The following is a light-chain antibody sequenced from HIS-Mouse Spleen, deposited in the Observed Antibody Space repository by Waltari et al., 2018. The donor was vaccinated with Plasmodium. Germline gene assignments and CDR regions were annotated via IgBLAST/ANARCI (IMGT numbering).Light chain of an antibody. J-gene: IGLJ3*02. CDR2: EGS. Sequence: QSAMTQPASVSRSPGQSITISCTGTSSDVGSYNLVSWYQQHPGKAPKLMIYEGSNSPSGVSNRFSGSKSGNTASLTISGLQAEDEADYYCCSYAGSSTFVFGGGTKLTVL. V-gene: IGLV2-23*03. CDR3: CSYAGSSTFV. CDR1: SSDVGSYNL.